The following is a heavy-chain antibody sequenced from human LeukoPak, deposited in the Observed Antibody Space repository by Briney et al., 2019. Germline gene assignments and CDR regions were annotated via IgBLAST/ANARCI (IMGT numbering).Heavy chain of an antibody. CDR3: ARHRRAAAGTRIDY. CDR1: GGSISSGGYS. CDR2: INHSGST. V-gene: IGHV4-34*01. D-gene: IGHD6-13*01. Sequence: PSETLSLTCAVSGGSISSGGYSWSWIRQPPGKGLEWIGEINHSGSTNYNPSLKSRVTISVDTSKNQFSLKLSSVTAADTAVYYCARHRRAAAGTRIDYWGQGTLVTVSS. J-gene: IGHJ4*02.